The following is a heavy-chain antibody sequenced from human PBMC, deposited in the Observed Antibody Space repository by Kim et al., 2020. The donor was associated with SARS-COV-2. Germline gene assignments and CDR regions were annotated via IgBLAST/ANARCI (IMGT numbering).Heavy chain of an antibody. D-gene: IGHD3-10*01. Sequence: GGSLRLSCVASGFTFSIFTMNWVRQPPGKGLEWFSTIIRTGIPIAYADSVKGRFTVSRDKVKSSLYLQMNSLRDDDTAVYYCVRDDMVPIPEFWGQGTLVIVSS. V-gene: IGHV3-21*06. CDR3: VRDDMVPIPEF. CDR2: IIRTGIPI. J-gene: IGHJ4*02. CDR1: GFTFSIFT.